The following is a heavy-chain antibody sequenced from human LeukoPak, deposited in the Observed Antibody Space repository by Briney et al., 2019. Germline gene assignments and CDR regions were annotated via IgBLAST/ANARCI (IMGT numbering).Heavy chain of an antibody. J-gene: IGHJ5*02. V-gene: IGHV3-48*04. CDR2: ISSSSSTI. D-gene: IGHD6-13*01. CDR1: GFTFSSYS. Sequence: GGSLRLSCAASGFTFSSYSMNWVRQAPGKGLEWVSYISSSSSTIYYADSVKGRFTISRDNAKNSLYLQMNSLRAEDTAVYYCARDRYSSSANWFDPWGQGTLVTVSS. CDR3: ARDRYSSSANWFDP.